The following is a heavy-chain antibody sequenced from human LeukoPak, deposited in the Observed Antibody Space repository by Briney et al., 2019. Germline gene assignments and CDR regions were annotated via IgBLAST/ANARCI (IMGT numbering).Heavy chain of an antibody. CDR3: AREKMTLGAFDI. CDR2: ISSSSSYI. D-gene: IGHD1-26*01. V-gene: IGHV3-21*01. J-gene: IGHJ3*02. CDR1: GFTFSSYN. Sequence: GGSLRLSCAASGFTFSSYNMNWVPQAPGERLEWVSSISSSSSYIYYADSVKGRFTISRHNAKNSLYLQMNSLRAGDTAVYYCAREKMTLGAFDIWGQGTMVTVSS.